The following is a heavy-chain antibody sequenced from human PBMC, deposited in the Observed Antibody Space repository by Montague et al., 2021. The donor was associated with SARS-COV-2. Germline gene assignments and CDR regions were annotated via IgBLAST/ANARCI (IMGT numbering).Heavy chain of an antibody. CDR1: GFSLSTSGVG. CDR3: ARMPYDILTGSGYYGMDV. D-gene: IGHD3-9*01. J-gene: IGHJ6*02. V-gene: IGHV2-5*02. CDR2: IYWDDDK. Sequence: PALVKPTQTLTLTCTFSGFSLSTSGVGVGWIRQPPGKALEWLALIYWDDDKRYSPSLKSRLTITKDTSKNQVVLTMTNMDPVDTATYCCARMPYDILTGSGYYGMDVWGQGTTVTVSS.